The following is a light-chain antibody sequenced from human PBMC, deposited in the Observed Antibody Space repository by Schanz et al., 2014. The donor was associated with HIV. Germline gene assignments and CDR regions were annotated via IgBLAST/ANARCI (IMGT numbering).Light chain of an antibody. J-gene: IGKJ1*01. CDR3: QQYNNWPPWT. V-gene: IGKV3-15*01. CDR1: QSVSTN. CDR2: GAS. Sequence: EIVMTQSPATLSVSPGERATLSCRASQSVSTNFAWSQHKPGQAPRLLIYGASTRAPGIPARFSGSGSGTEFTLTISSLQSEDFAVYYCQQYNNWPPWTFGQGTKVEIK.